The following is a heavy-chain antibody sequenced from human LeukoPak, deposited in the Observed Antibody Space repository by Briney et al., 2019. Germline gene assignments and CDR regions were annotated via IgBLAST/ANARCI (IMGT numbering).Heavy chain of an antibody. V-gene: IGHV3-48*03. CDR2: ISTSSSII. Sequence: GGSLRLSCAASGFTFSTYEMHWVRQAPGKGLEWVSYISTSSSIIYYADPVKGRFTISRDNAKNSLYLQMNSLRAEDTAVYYCARLRGGFDNWGQGTLVTVSS. CDR1: GFTFSTYE. CDR3: ARLRGGFDN. D-gene: IGHD3-16*01. J-gene: IGHJ4*02.